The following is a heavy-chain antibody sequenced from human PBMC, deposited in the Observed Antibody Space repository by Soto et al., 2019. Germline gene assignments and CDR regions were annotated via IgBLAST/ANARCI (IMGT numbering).Heavy chain of an antibody. CDR1: GFTFSSYW. Sequence: GGSLRLSCAASGFTFSSYWMSWVRQAPGKGLEWVANIKQDGSEKYYVDSVKGRFTISRDNAKNSLYLQMNSLRAEDTAVYYCARVLTTPLYYYYYMDVWGKGTTVTVSS. J-gene: IGHJ6*03. D-gene: IGHD3-9*01. V-gene: IGHV3-7*01. CDR2: IKQDGSEK. CDR3: ARVLTTPLYYYYYMDV.